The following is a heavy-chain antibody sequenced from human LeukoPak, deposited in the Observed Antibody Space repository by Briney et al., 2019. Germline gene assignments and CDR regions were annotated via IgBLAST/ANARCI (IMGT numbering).Heavy chain of an antibody. CDR1: GFTFSSYS. J-gene: IGHJ4*02. D-gene: IGHD3-10*01. CDR3: ARVGWFGEGGVDY. V-gene: IGHV3-48*01. CDR2: ISSSSSTI. Sequence: GGSLRPSCAASGFTFSSYSMNWVRQAPGKGLEWVSYISSSSSTIYYADSVKGRFTISRDNAKNSLYLQMNSLRAEDTAVYYCARVGWFGEGGVDYWGQGTLVTVSS.